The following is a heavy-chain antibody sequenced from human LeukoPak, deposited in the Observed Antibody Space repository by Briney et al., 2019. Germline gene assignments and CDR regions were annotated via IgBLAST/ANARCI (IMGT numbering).Heavy chain of an antibody. Sequence: PSETLSLTCTVSGGSISSSSYYWGWIRQPPGKGLEWIGSIYYSGSTYYNPSLKSRVTISVDTSKNQFSLKLSSVTAADTAVYYCARLTSLTHFDYWGQGTLVPVSS. V-gene: IGHV4-39*01. CDR3: ARLTSLTHFDY. CDR1: GGSISSSSYY. D-gene: IGHD1-14*01. CDR2: IYYSGST. J-gene: IGHJ4*02.